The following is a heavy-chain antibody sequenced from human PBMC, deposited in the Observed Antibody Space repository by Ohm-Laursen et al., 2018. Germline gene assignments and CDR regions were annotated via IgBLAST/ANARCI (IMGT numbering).Heavy chain of an antibody. J-gene: IGHJ4*02. Sequence: GTLSLTCTVSGGSMRSNFWSWIRQPPGKELEWIGHIYYSGSTTYNPSLESRITISVETSKSQFSLRLTSVTAADTAVYYCAKIVGGRYYYFDYWGQGSLVTVSS. CDR1: GGSMRSNF. CDR3: AKIVGGRYYYFDY. CDR2: IYYSGST. V-gene: IGHV4-59*01. D-gene: IGHD1-26*01.